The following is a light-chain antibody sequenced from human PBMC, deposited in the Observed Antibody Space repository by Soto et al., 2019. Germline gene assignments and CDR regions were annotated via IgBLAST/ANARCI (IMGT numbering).Light chain of an antibody. J-gene: IGKJ5*01. CDR3: MQGTHWPST. CDR2: KVS. V-gene: IGKV2-30*02. Sequence: DVVMTQSPLSLPVTLGQPASISCRSNQSLVHSDGIAYFSWFQQRPGRSPRRLIYKVSNQDSGVPARFSGSGSGTDFALKISRGEAEDVGVYYCMQGTHWPSTFGQGTRLEIK. CDR1: QSLVHSDGIAY.